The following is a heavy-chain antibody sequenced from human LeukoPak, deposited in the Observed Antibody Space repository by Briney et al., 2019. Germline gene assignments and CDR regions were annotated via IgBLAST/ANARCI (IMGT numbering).Heavy chain of an antibody. Sequence: GGSLRLSCAASGFTFGSYSMNWVRQAPGKGLEWVSSISSSSSYIYYADSVKGRFTISRDNAKNSLYLQMNSLRAEDTAVYYCARGAMVRGVIMGPFDYWGQGTLVTVSS. J-gene: IGHJ4*02. D-gene: IGHD3-10*01. CDR3: ARGAMVRGVIMGPFDY. V-gene: IGHV3-21*01. CDR1: GFTFGSYS. CDR2: ISSSSSYI.